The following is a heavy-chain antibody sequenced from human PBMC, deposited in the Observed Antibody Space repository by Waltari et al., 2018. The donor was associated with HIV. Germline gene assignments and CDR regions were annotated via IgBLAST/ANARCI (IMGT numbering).Heavy chain of an antibody. CDR2: INHSGST. D-gene: IGHD2-2*01. Sequence: QVQLQQWGAGLLKPSETLSLTCAVYGGSFSGYYWSWIRQPPGKGLEWIGEINHSGSTNYNPSLKSRVTISVDTSKNQFSLKLSSVTAADTAVYYCASRVSTIVVVPAGTGMDVWGQGTTVTVSS. V-gene: IGHV4-34*01. J-gene: IGHJ6*02. CDR1: GGSFSGYY. CDR3: ASRVSTIVVVPAGTGMDV.